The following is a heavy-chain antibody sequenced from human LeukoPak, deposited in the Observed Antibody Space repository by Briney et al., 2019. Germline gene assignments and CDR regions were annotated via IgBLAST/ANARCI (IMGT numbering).Heavy chain of an antibody. D-gene: IGHD1-7*01. CDR1: GGSISSYY. CDR2: IYYSGST. Sequence: PSETLSLTCTVSGGSISSYYWSWIRQPPGKGLEWIGYIYYSGSTNYNPSLKSRVTISVDTSKNQFSLKLSSVTAADTAVYYCARAYNWSYAWFDPWGQGTLVTVSS. V-gene: IGHV4-59*01. J-gene: IGHJ5*02. CDR3: ARAYNWSYAWFDP.